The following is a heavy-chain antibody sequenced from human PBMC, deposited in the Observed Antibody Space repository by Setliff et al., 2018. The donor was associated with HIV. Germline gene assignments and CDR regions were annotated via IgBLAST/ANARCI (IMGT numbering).Heavy chain of an antibody. Sequence: GGSLRLSCAASGFTLSNTYMAWVRQAPGKRPEWVSTLYSGGSTYHADSVKGRFTLSRDTSKNTLFLQMNSLRPEDAAVYYCARVRLYNTALDYWGQGTLVTVSS. J-gene: IGHJ4*02. CDR1: GFTLSNTY. D-gene: IGHD3-3*01. V-gene: IGHV3-66*02. CDR3: ARVRLYNTALDY. CDR2: LYSGGST.